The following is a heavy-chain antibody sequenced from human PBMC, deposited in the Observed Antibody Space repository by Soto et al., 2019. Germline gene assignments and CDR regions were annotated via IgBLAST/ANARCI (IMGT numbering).Heavy chain of an antibody. CDR1: GCTFRNYG. D-gene: IGHD3-22*01. J-gene: IGHJ3*01. V-gene: IGHV3-48*01. CDR2: IGIGSSTK. CDR3: ARDQLYYNDISGRPLNAFDV. Sequence: PGGSLRLSCAASGCTFRNYGMNWVRQAPGKGLEWVSYIGIGSSTKYYADSVKGRFTISRDNAKNSLYLQMTSLRAEDTAVYYCARDQLYYNDISGRPLNAFDVWGQGTMVTVTS.